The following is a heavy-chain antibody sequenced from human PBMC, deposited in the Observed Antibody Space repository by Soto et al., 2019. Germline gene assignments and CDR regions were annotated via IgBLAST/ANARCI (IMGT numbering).Heavy chain of an antibody. J-gene: IGHJ5*02. CDR1: GDSVTNRIYY. D-gene: IGHD1-26*01. V-gene: IGHV4-61*01. Sequence: PSETLSLTCNVSGDSVTNRIYYWSWIRQPPGKRLQWLGYIYHTGTADYNPSLKSRLTMSVDTAKNQFSLHLTSMTAADTAVYYCARDMHAGFTHYFDPWGQWTLVTVSS. CDR3: ARDMHAGFTHYFDP. CDR2: IYHTGTA.